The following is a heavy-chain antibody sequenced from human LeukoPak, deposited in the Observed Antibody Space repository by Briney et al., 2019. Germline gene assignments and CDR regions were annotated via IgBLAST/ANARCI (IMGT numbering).Heavy chain of an antibody. CDR3: ARGTVTMVDY. CDR1: GFTVSSNY. D-gene: IGHD3-10*01. J-gene: IGHJ4*02. CDR2: IYSGGST. Sequence: GGSLRLSCAASGFTVSSNYMSWVRQAPGRGLEWVSVIYSGGSTYYADSVKGRFTISRDNSKNTLFLQVNSLRAGDTAVYYCARGTVTMVDYWGQGTLVTVSS. V-gene: IGHV3-66*01.